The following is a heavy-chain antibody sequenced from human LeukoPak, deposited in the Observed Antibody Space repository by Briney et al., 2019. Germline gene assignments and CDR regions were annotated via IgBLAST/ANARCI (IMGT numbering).Heavy chain of an antibody. V-gene: IGHV3-7*01. CDR2: INQDGSQT. J-gene: IGHJ4*02. Sequence: GGSLRLSCVASGFTSGHIFTDYWMTWVRQVPGKGLEWVANINQDGSQTYYLDSVKARFTISRDNAKESVSLQMNSLRAEDTAIYYCSAILYHWGQGTLVTVSS. D-gene: IGHD2-2*01. CDR3: SAILYH. CDR1: GFTSGHIFTDYW.